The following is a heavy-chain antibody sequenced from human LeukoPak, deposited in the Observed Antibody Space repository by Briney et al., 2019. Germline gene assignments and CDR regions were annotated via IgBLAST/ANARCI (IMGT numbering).Heavy chain of an antibody. CDR2: IHYSGST. J-gene: IGHJ3*02. CDR3: ARDNVSGWYEAGAFDI. Sequence: SETLSLTCTVSGGSISTSTNYYWGWIRQPPGKGLEWIGTIHYSGSTYYNPSLKSRVTISVDTSKNQFSVKLSSVTAADTAVYYCARDNVSGWYEAGAFDIWGQGTMVTVSS. V-gene: IGHV4-39*07. CDR1: GGSISTSTNYY. D-gene: IGHD6-19*01.